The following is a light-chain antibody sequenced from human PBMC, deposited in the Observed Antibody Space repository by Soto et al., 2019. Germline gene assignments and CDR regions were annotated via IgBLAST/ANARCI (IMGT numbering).Light chain of an antibody. J-gene: IGKJ5*01. CDR3: QQSDGILIT. CDR2: AAS. CDR1: QRISSN. V-gene: IGKV1-39*01. Sequence: DIQMTQSPSSLAASVGDRVSITCRASQRISSNLNWYQQKPGKAPKLLIYAASSLQSGVPSRFSGSGSGTDFTLTISSLQPEDFATYYCQQSDGILITFGQGTRLEIK.